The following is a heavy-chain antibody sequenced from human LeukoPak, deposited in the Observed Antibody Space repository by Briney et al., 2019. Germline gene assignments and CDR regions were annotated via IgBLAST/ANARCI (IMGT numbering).Heavy chain of an antibody. V-gene: IGHV4-39*01. CDR2: VYYGGNT. CDR3: ARQRADYFYHYLDV. CDR1: GGSISSSSYY. Sequence: SETLSLTCTVSGGSISSSSYYWDWVRQPPGKGLEWIGNVYYGGNTFYNSSLESRVTIFVDMSKNQFSLKLTSLTAADTAVYYCARQRADYFYHYLDVWGKGTSVTVSS. J-gene: IGHJ6*03.